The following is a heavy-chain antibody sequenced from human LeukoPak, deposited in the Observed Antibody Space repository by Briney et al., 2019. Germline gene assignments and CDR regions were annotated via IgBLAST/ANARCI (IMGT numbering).Heavy chain of an antibody. CDR1: GFTFSSYA. Sequence: GGSLRLSCAASGFTFSSYAMSWVRQAPGKGLEWVSAISGSGGSTYYADSVKGRFTISRDNSKNTLYLQMNSLRAEDTAVYYCAKDMRDWGLGYYYYGMDVWGQRTTVTVSS. V-gene: IGHV3-23*01. D-gene: IGHD7-27*01. J-gene: IGHJ6*02. CDR3: AKDMRDWGLGYYYYGMDV. CDR2: ISGSGGST.